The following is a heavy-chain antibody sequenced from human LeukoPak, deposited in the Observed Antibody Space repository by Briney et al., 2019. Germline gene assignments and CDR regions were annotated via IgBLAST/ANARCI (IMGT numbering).Heavy chain of an antibody. CDR3: AKGIAFYDFWSGLWAFDI. CDR1: GFTFSSYA. J-gene: IGHJ3*02. V-gene: IGHV3-23*01. CDR2: ISGSGGRT. Sequence: GGSLRLSCAASGFTFSSYAMSWVRQAPGKGLEWVSTISGSGGRTYYADSVKGRFTISRDNSKNTLYLEMSSLRAEDTAVYYCAKGIAFYDFWSGLWAFDIWGQGTMVTVSS. D-gene: IGHD3-3*01.